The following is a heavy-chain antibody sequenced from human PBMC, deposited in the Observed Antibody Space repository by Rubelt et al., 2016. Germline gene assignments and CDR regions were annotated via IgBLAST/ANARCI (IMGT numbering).Heavy chain of an antibody. CDR3: ARVRFGRENEGALYI. Sequence: QVQLQESGPGLVKPSETLSLTCTVSGYSISSGYYWGWIRQPPGKGLEWIGSIYHSGRTYYNPSLKSRVTISVTTSKNQLSLSLGCVLAADTAVDYWARVRFGRENEGALYIWGQGKMVTVAS. V-gene: IGHV4-38-2*02. CDR1: GYSISSGYY. CDR2: IYHSGRT. J-gene: IGHJ3*02. D-gene: IGHD3-16*01.